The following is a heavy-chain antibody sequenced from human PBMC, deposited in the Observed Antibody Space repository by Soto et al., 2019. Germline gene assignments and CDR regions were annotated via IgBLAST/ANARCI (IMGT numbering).Heavy chain of an antibody. V-gene: IGHV1-8*01. Sequence: ASVKGSCKASGYTFTSYDINWVRQATGQGLEWMGWMNPNSGNTGYAQKFQGRVTMTRNTSISTAYMELSSLRSEDTAVYYCARVRTREQLVLGYWGQGTLVTVSS. CDR2: MNPNSGNT. J-gene: IGHJ4*02. CDR3: ARVRTREQLVLGY. CDR1: GYTFTSYD. D-gene: IGHD6-6*01.